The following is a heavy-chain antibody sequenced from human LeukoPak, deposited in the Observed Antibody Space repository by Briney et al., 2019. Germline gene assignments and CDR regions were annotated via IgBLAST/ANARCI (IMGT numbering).Heavy chain of an antibody. D-gene: IGHD1-1*01. J-gene: IGHJ3*01. CDR2: IKQDGSNK. CDR1: GLTFSNYG. V-gene: IGHV3-7*03. Sequence: HPGGSLRLSCAASGLTFSNYGMSWVRQAPGKGLEWVADIKQDGSNKYYVDSVKGRFTISRDNAKNSLYLQMISLRAEDTAVYFCARDPGHNSFDFWGQGTMVTVSS. CDR3: ARDPGHNSFDF.